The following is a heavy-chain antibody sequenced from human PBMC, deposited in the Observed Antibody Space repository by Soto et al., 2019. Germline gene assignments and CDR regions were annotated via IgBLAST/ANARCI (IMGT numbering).Heavy chain of an antibody. D-gene: IGHD3-3*01. Sequence: GGSLRLSCAASGFTFSNYVMFWVRQAPGKGLEHVSAITNNGVRTYYANSVRGSITISRDNSKNTLYLQMGSLRAEDMAVYYCAKDYDFWSGPKVDYYYMDVWGKGTTVTVSS. V-gene: IGHV3-64*01. J-gene: IGHJ6*03. CDR2: ITNNGVRT. CDR1: GFTFSNYV. CDR3: AKDYDFWSGPKVDYYYMDV.